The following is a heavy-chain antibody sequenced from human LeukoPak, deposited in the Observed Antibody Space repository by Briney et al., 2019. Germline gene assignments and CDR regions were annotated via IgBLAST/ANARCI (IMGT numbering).Heavy chain of an antibody. V-gene: IGHV5-51*01. CDR1: GYNFTNYW. CDR2: IYPGDSDT. Sequence: GESLQISCQGSGYNFTNYWIGWVRQMPGKGLEWMGIIYPGDSDTRYSPSFQGQVTISADKSISTAYLQWSSLKASDTAMYYCARPRNPENWYFDLWGRGTLVTVPS. J-gene: IGHJ2*01. CDR3: ARPRNPENWYFDL.